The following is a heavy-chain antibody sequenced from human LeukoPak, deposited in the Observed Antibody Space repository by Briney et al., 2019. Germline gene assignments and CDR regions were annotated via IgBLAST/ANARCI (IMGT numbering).Heavy chain of an antibody. J-gene: IGHJ4*02. D-gene: IGHD3-22*01. CDR1: GFTFSSYW. Sequence: GGSLRLSCAASGFTFSSYWMHWVRQAPGKGLVWVSRINSDGSSTSYADSVKGRFTISRDNAKNTLYLQMNSLRAEDTAVCYCAGSDSSGYYSPFDYWGQGTLVTVSS. CDR3: AGSDSSGYYSPFDY. V-gene: IGHV3-74*01. CDR2: INSDGSST.